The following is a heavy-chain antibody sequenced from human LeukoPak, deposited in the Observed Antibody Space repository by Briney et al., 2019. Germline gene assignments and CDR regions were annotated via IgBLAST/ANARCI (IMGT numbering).Heavy chain of an antibody. D-gene: IGHD2-2*01. Sequence: SVKVSCKASGGTFSSYAISWVRQAPGQGLEWMGGIIPIFGTANYAQKFQGRVTITTDESTSTAYMELSSLRSEDTAVYYCAESGIRRCSSTSCYDDYWGQGTLVTVSS. V-gene: IGHV1-69*05. J-gene: IGHJ4*02. CDR2: IIPIFGTA. CDR1: GGTFSSYA. CDR3: AESGIRRCSSTSCYDDY.